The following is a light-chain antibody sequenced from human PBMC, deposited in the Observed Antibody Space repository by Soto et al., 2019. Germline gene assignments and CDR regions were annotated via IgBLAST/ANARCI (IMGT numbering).Light chain of an antibody. V-gene: IGLV1-47*01. J-gene: IGLJ2*01. CDR3: AAWDDSLSVL. CDR2: RNN. Sequence: QAVVTQPPSASGTPVQRVTISCSGSSSNIGSNYVYWYQQLPGTAPKLLIYRNNQRPSGVPDRFSGSKSGTSASLAISGLRSEDEADYYCAAWDDSLSVLFGGGTKLTVL. CDR1: SSNIGSNY.